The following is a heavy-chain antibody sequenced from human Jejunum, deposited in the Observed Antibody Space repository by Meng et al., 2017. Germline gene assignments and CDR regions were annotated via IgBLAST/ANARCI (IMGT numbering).Heavy chain of an antibody. J-gene: IGHJ5*02. D-gene: IGHD3-10*01. Sequence: SDTLSLTCTVSGGSINSRGYYWNWIRHLPGKGLEWIGYVYYTGTPYYSTSLKSRLSISIDTSKNQFSLRLKFVTAADTAVYYCARDRGPGTGSYYDSWGQGTLVTVSS. CDR2: VYYTGTP. CDR3: ARDRGPGTGSYYDS. CDR1: GGSINSRGYY. V-gene: IGHV4-31*03.